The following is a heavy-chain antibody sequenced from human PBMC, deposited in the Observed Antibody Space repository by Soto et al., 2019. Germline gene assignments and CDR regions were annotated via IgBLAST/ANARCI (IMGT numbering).Heavy chain of an antibody. CDR2: VNHSGTT. Sequence: WTWTRQSPEKGLEWIGEVNHSGTTYYNPSLKTRVTISVHTPKNQFSLKMSSVTAADTAVYYCARGIGYCSSINCYSSRRLRFDSWGQGTLVTVSS. CDR3: ARGIGYCSSINCYSSRRLRFDS. V-gene: IGHV4-34*01. D-gene: IGHD2-2*01. J-gene: IGHJ4*02.